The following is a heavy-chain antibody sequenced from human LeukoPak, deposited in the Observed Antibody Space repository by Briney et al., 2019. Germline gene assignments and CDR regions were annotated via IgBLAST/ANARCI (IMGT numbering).Heavy chain of an antibody. J-gene: IGHJ4*02. CDR3: SGSGSFYNPGY. D-gene: IGHD3-10*01. V-gene: IGHV3-15*01. CDR2: IKSKSAGGTT. CDR1: GFTFTNAW. Sequence: GGSLRLSCAASGFTFTNAWMTWVRQAPGKGLEWVGRIKSKSAGGTTDYAAPVKGRFTISRDDSKNTLYLQMTSLKTEDTAVYYCSGSGSFYNPGYWGQGTLVTVSS.